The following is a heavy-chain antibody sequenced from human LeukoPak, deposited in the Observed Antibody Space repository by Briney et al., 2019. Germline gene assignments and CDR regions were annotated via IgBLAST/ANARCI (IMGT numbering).Heavy chain of an antibody. V-gene: IGHV1-69*06. D-gene: IGHD3-10*01. CDR2: IIPIFGTA. J-gene: IGHJ4*02. CDR3: AREVGYGSGSYYDY. CDR1: GGTFSSYA. Sequence: ASVKVSCKASGGTFSSYAISWVRQAPGQGLEWMGGIIPIFGTANYAQKFQGRVTITADKSTSTAYMELSSLRSEDTAVYYCAREVGYGSGSYYDYWGQGTLVTVPS.